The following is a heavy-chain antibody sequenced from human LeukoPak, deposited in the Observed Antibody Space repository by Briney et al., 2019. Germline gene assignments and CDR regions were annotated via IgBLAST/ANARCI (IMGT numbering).Heavy chain of an antibody. J-gene: IGHJ4*02. V-gene: IGHV3-9*03. CDR1: GFTFDDYA. CDR3: AKANGATTVTTLFDY. Sequence: PGGSLRLSCAASGFTFDDYAMHWVRQAPGKGLEWVSGISWNSGSIGYADSVKGRFTISRDNAKNSPYLQMNSLRAEDMALYYCAKANGATTVTTLFDYWGQGTLVTVSS. D-gene: IGHD4-17*01. CDR2: ISWNSGSI.